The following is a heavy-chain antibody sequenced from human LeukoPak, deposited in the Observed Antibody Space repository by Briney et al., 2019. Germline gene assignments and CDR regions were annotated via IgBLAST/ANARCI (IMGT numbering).Heavy chain of an antibody. V-gene: IGHV3-53*01. CDR2: IYSGGST. CDR1: GFTVSTNY. J-gene: IGHJ6*03. Sequence: GGSLRLSCAASGFTVSTNYMGWVRHAPGKGLEWVSVIYSGGSTYYADSVKGRFTISRDNSKSTLYLQMNSLRAEDTAVYYCARAAVEDYYYYMDVWGKGTTVTVSS. CDR3: ARAAVEDYYYYMDV.